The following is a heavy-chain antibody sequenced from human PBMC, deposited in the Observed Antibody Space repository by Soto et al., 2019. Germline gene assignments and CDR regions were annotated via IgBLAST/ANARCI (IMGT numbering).Heavy chain of an antibody. CDR2: IHSDGSST. V-gene: IGHV3-74*01. D-gene: IGHD2-21*02. Sequence: EVRLVESEGGLVQPGGSLSLSCEASGFTFSYYWMHWGRQAPGQGMLWVSRIHSDGSSTTYADSVKGRFTISRDNAKNTVSLQMNSLRVEDTGVYFCARGDRGAFDLWGQGTMVTVSS. CDR3: ARGDRGAFDL. CDR1: GFTFSYYW. J-gene: IGHJ3*01.